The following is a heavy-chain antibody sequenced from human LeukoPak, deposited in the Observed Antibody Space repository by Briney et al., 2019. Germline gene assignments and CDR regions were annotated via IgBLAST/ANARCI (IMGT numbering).Heavy chain of an antibody. V-gene: IGHV3-9*01. D-gene: IGHD3-9*01. CDR3: AKGRQGLRYFDWSYFDY. CDR2: ISWNSGSI. Sequence: GGSLRLSCAASGFTFDDYAMHWVRHAPGKGLEWVSGISWNSGSIVYADSVKGRFTISRDNAKNSLYLQMNSLRAEDTALYYCAKGRQGLRYFDWSYFDYWGQGTLVTVSS. J-gene: IGHJ4*02. CDR1: GFTFDDYA.